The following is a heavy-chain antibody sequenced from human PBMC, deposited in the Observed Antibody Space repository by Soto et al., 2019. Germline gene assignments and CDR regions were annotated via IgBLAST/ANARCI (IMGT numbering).Heavy chain of an antibody. CDR2: ISGTSGSK. CDR1: EFTFDTYA. Sequence: GESLKISCAASEFTFDTYAMAWVRQAPGKGLEWVSVISGTSGSKYYADSVKGRFTISRDNSMNMLYLQMNSLRVDDTAVYYCARAYTSSSSVDFWGQGTLVTVSS. CDR3: ARAYTSSSSVDF. D-gene: IGHD6-6*01. V-gene: IGHV3-23*01. J-gene: IGHJ4*02.